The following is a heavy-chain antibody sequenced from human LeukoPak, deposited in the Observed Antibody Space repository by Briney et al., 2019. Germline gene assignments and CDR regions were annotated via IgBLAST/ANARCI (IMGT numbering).Heavy chain of an antibody. CDR1: GFTVRSYS. V-gene: IGHV3-48*01. CDR2: ISSGSTNI. D-gene: IGHD3-9*01. J-gene: IGHJ4*02. CDR3: ARDLDWAFDY. Sequence: QPGGTLLLCCATAGFTVRSYSRNGGRPAGGKGGEGASYISSGSTNIKQGDSVEGRFTISRDNAKNSLYLQMNSLRAEDTAVYYCARDLDWAFDYWGQGILVTVSS.